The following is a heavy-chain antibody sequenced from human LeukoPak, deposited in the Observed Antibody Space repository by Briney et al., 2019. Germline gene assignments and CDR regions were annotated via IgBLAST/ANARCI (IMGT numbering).Heavy chain of an antibody. J-gene: IGHJ6*03. V-gene: IGHV3-30*18. Sequence: GRSLRLSCAASGCTFSSYGMHWVREAPGKGLEWVAVISYDGSNKYYADSVKGRFTISRDNSKNTLYLQMNSLRAEDTAVYYCAKVIAARSYYYYYMDVWGKGTTVTVSS. CDR1: GCTFSSYG. CDR2: ISYDGSNK. D-gene: IGHD6-6*01. CDR3: AKVIAARSYYYYYMDV.